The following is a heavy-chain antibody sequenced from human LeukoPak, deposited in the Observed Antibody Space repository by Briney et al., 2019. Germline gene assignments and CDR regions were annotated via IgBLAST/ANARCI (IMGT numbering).Heavy chain of an antibody. CDR3: ARVQGDFYFDY. J-gene: IGHJ4*02. CDR1: GFIFSSYW. CDR2: IKQGGSEK. V-gene: IGHV3-7*04. D-gene: IGHD2-21*02. Sequence: GGSLRLSCAASGFIFSSYWMTWVRQAPGKGLEWVANIKQGGSEKYYVDSVKGRFTISRDNAKNSLYLQTNSLRAEDTAVYYCARVQGDFYFDYWGQGTLVTVSS.